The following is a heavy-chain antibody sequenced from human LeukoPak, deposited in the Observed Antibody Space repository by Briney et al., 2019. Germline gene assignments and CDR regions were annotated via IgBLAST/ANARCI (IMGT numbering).Heavy chain of an antibody. CDR2: MYYGGST. CDR1: GGFISSSGYY. D-gene: IGHD5-12*01. J-gene: IGHJ6*02. CDR3: ARLSPSGYDPYYYGMDV. V-gene: IGHV4-39*01. Sequence: SETLSLTCTVSGGFISSSGYYWGWIRQPPGKGLEWIGSMYYGGSTYYNPSLKSRVTISVDTSKNQFSLKLSSVTAADTAVYYCARLSPSGYDPYYYGMDVWGQGTTVTVSS.